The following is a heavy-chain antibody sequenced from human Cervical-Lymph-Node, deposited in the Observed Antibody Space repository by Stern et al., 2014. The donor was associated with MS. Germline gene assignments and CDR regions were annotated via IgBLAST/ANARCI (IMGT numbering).Heavy chain of an antibody. CDR2: ISYNGNLK. CDR1: GFTFSNYG. Sequence: VQLVESGGGVVQPGRSLRLSCVVSGFTFSNYGMHWVRKAPGKGLEWVAIISYNGNLKYYSDSVKGRFTISRDNSKTTLYLEMNSLIGEDTAVYYCARDMTTVTAFDYWGQGTPVTVSS. J-gene: IGHJ4*02. CDR3: ARDMTTVTAFDY. D-gene: IGHD4-17*01. V-gene: IGHV3-30*03.